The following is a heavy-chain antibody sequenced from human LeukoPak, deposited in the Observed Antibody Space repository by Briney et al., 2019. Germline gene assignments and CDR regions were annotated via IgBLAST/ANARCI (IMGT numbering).Heavy chain of an antibody. V-gene: IGHV4-4*07. J-gene: IGHJ2*01. Sequence: SETLSLTCTVSGGSISSYYWSWIRQPAGKGLEWIGRIYTGGSTNYSPSLKSRVTMSVDTSKNQFSLKLSSVTAADTAVYYCARESDTAMVNWYFDLWGRGTLVTVSS. D-gene: IGHD5-18*01. CDR2: IYTGGST. CDR3: ARESDTAMVNWYFDL. CDR1: GGSISSYY.